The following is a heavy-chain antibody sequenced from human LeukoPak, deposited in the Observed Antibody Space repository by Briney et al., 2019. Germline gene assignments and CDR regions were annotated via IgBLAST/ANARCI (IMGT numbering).Heavy chain of an antibody. J-gene: IGHJ6*02. V-gene: IGHV3-74*01. CDR2: IKSDGSST. CDR3: SRDSLSSCGGDCYSGLDV. D-gene: IGHD2-21*02. Sequence: PGGSLRLSCAASGFTFDDYAMHWVRQAPGEALMWVSRIKSDGSSTTYADSVKGRFTISRDNAKNTLYLQMNSLRAEDTAVYYCSRDSLSSCGGDCYSGLDVWGQGTTVTVSS. CDR1: GFTFDDYA.